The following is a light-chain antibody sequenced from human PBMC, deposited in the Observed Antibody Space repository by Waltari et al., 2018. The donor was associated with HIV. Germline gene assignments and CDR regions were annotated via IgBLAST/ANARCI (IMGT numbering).Light chain of an antibody. J-gene: IGLJ3*02. CDR3: AAWDDSLNGM. V-gene: IGLV1-44*01. CDR2: TNE. Sequence: QSVLTQPPSVSGTPGQNVTISCSGSSSNIGSNIVNWYQQLPGAAPKLLIYTNEQRPWGVPDRFSGSKSGTSASLAISGLQSADEADYYCAAWDDSLNGMFGGGTKLTVL. CDR1: SSNIGSNI.